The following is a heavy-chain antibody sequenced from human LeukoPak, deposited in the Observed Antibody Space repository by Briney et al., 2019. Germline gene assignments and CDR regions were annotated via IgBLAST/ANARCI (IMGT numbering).Heavy chain of an antibody. V-gene: IGHV1-46*01. CDR1: GYIFSNYY. CDR2: INTSAAST. CDR3: ARDHVPAYVGIDY. J-gene: IGHJ4*02. D-gene: IGHD1-26*01. Sequence: ASVKVSCKASGYIFSNYYIHWVRQAPGQGFEWMGIINTSAASTTYAQKFQGRVTMTRDTSTSTVYMELSSLRSEDTAVYYCARDHVPAYVGIDYWGRGTLVTVSS.